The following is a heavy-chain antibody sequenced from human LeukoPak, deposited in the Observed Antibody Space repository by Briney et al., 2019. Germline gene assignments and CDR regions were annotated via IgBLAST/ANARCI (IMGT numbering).Heavy chain of an antibody. J-gene: IGHJ4*02. CDR1: GFTFSSDA. CDR3: ARDPLDRSGWSSICDY. D-gene: IGHD6-19*01. CDR2: ISYDGNNK. V-gene: IGHV3-30-3*01. Sequence: GGSLRLSCAASGFTFSSDAMHWVRQAPGKGLEGVAVISYDGNNKYYADSVKGRFTISRDNSRNTLDLQMNSLRAEDTAVYYCARDPLDRSGWSSICDYWGQGTLVTVSS.